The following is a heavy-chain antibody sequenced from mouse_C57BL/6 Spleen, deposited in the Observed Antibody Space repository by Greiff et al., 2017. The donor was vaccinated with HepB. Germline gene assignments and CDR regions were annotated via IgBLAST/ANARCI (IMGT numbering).Heavy chain of an antibody. CDR3: SRYYYGSSYLDY. CDR2: INPSSGYT. Sequence: VKLMESGAELAKPGASVKLSCKASGYTFTSYWMHWVKQRPGQGLEWIGYINPSSGYTKYNQKFKDQATLTADKSSSTAYMQLSSLTYEDSAVYYCSRYYYGSSYLDYWGQGTTLTVSS. V-gene: IGHV1-7*01. CDR1: GYTFTSYW. D-gene: IGHD1-1*01. J-gene: IGHJ2*01.